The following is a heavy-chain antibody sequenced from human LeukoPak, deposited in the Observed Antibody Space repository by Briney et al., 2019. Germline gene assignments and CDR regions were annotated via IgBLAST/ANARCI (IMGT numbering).Heavy chain of an antibody. D-gene: IGHD1-26*01. CDR1: GFTFSDYY. Sequence: GGSLRLSRAASGFTFSDYYMSLIRQAPGKGLESISYIRIGGSYTNYADSVKGRFTISRDNAKNSLYLQMISLRAEDTAVYYCARCGTPNNYYGYGVDVWGQGTTVIVSS. V-gene: IGHV3-11*03. CDR2: IRIGGSYT. J-gene: IGHJ6*02. CDR3: ARCGTPNNYYGYGVDV.